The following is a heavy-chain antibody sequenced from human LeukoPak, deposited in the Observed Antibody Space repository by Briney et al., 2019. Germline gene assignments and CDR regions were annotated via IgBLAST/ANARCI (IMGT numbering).Heavy chain of an antibody. CDR2: ISGSGSNT. CDR1: GFTFKNYA. CDR3: TKDYCSGASCPFDC. Sequence: PGESLRPSCAASGFTFKNYAMNWVRQAPGKGLEWVSAISGSGSNTYYADSVKGRFTISRDNSKNTLYLQMNGLKAEDTAVYYCTKDYCSGASCPFDCWGQGTLVTVSS. V-gene: IGHV3-23*01. D-gene: IGHD2-15*01. J-gene: IGHJ4*02.